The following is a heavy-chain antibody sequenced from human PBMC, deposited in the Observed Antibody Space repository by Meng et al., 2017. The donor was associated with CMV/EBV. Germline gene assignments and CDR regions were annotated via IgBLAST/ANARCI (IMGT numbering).Heavy chain of an antibody. D-gene: IGHD3-22*01. CDR3: ARAGYYYDSSGYIDY. CDR2: IYHSGST. J-gene: IGHJ4*02. Sequence: SCTVSGYSISSGYYWGWIRQPPGKGLEWIGSIYHSGSTYYNPSLKSRVTISVDTSKNQFSLKLSSVTAADTAVYYCARAGYYYDSSGYIDYWGQGTLVTVSS. V-gene: IGHV4-38-2*02. CDR1: GYSISSGYY.